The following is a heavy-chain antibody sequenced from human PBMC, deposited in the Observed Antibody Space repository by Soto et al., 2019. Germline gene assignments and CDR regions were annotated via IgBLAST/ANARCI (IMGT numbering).Heavy chain of an antibody. J-gene: IGHJ2*01. CDR3: ARRGGPSWYFDL. Sequence: QLQLQESGPGLVKPSETLSLTCTVSSGSISSSTPYWGWIRQPPGKGLEWSGSIYYSGNTFYNPSLKSRVTISVDTSKNQFSLKLNSVTAADTAVYYCARRGGPSWYFDLWGRGTLVTVSS. CDR1: SGSISSSTPY. CDR2: IYYSGNT. V-gene: IGHV4-39*01. D-gene: IGHD3-16*01.